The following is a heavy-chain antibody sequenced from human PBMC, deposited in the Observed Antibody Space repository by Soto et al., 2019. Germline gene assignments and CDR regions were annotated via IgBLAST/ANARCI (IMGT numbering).Heavy chain of an antibody. CDR2: ISAYNGNT. CDR1: GYTFTSYG. V-gene: IGHV1-18*01. D-gene: IGHD2-2*02. Sequence: GASVKVSCKASGYTFTSYGISWVRQALGQGLEWMGWISAYNGNTNYAQKLQGRVTMTTDTSTSTAYMELRSLRSDDTAVYYCVREYCSSTSCYSDYWGQGTLVPVSS. J-gene: IGHJ4*02. CDR3: VREYCSSTSCYSDY.